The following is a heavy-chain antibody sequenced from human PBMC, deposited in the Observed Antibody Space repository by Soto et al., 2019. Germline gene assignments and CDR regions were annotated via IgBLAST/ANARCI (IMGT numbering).Heavy chain of an antibody. V-gene: IGHV3-30*18. CDR3: AKGRGAVAGTKVGYCDY. D-gene: IGHD6-19*01. CDR1: GFTFSSYG. CDR2: ISYDGSNK. Sequence: QVQLVESGGGVVQPGRSLRLSCAASGFTFSSYGMHWVRQAPGKGLVWVAVISYDGSNKYYADSVKGRFTISRDNSKNTLYLQMNSLGAEDTDVYYCAKGRGAVAGTKVGYCDYWGQRTLVTVST. J-gene: IGHJ4*02.